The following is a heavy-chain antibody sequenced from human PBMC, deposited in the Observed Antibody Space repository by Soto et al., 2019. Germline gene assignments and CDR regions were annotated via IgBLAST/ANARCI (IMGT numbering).Heavy chain of an antibody. CDR1: GGSISSYY. V-gene: IGHV4-4*07. CDR3: ARGLYLGYSSGSYYYYGTDV. CDR2: IYTSGST. J-gene: IGHJ6*02. Sequence: SETLSLTCTVSGGSISSYYWSWIRQPAGKGLEWIGRIYTSGSTNYNPSLKSRVTMSVDTSKNQFSLKLSSVTAADTAVYYCARGLYLGYSSGSYYYYGTDVWGQGTTVTVSS. D-gene: IGHD6-19*01.